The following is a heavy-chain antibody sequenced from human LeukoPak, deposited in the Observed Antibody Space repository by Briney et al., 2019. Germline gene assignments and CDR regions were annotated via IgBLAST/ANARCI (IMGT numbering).Heavy chain of an antibody. V-gene: IGHV4-4*02. CDR2: IYHSGST. Sequence: SGTLSLTCAVSGGSISSSNWWSWVRQPPGKGLEWIGEIYHSGSTNYNPSLKSRVTISVDTSKNQFSLKLSSVTAADTAVYYCARGTNVLRYFDRTYYFDYWGQGTLVTVSS. CDR3: ARGTNVLRYFDRTYYFDY. CDR1: GGSISSSNW. D-gene: IGHD3-9*01. J-gene: IGHJ4*02.